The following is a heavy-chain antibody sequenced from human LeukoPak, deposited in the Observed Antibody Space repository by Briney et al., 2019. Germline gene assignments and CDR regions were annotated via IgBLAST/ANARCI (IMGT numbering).Heavy chain of an antibody. V-gene: IGHV3-48*03. CDR3: ADLGIPMLGGV. D-gene: IGHD3-10*02. CDR2: VSSSGSTI. Sequence: GGSLRLSCAASGFTFSSYEMNWVRQAPGKGLEGVSYVSSSGSTIYYADSVKGRFTISRDNAKNSLHLQMNSLRAKDTAVYYCADLGIPMLGGVWSKGTTVTISS. CDR1: GFTFSSYE. J-gene: IGHJ6*04.